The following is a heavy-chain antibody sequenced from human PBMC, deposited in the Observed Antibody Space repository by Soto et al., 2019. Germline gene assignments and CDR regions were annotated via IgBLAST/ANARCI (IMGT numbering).Heavy chain of an antibody. V-gene: IGHV3-30*18. CDR3: AKGPWLQYFLDY. CDR2: MSSDGSNK. J-gene: IGHJ4*02. CDR1: GFTFSSYG. D-gene: IGHD5-12*01. Sequence: QVQLVESGGGVVQPGRSLRLSCAASGFTFSSYGMHWVRQAPGKGLEWVAIMSSDGSNKYYADSVKGRFTISRDNSKNTLYLHMNSLRAEDTAMYYCAKGPWLQYFLDYWGQGTLVTVSS.